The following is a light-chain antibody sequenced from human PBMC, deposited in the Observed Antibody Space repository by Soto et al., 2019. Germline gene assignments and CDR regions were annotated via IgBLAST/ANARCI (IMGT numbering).Light chain of an antibody. CDR3: QQRSNWQIT. J-gene: IGKJ5*01. V-gene: IGKV1-5*01. CDR1: QNINSW. CDR2: DAS. Sequence: DIHMTQSPSTLSASVGDRVTITCRASQNINSWLAWYQQKPGKAPNLLIYDASSLESGVPSRFSGSGSGTEFTLTISSLEPDDFAVYYCQQRSNWQITFGQGTRLEIK.